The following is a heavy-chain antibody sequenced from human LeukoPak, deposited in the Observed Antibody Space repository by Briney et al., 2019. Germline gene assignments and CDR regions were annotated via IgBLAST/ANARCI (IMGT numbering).Heavy chain of an antibody. CDR1: GYTFTGYY. Sequence: ASVKVSCKASGYTFTGYYMHWVQQAPGQGLEWMGWINPNSGGTNYAQKFQGRVTMTRDTSISTAYMELSRLRSDDTAVYYCAREPHAYYYGMDVWGQGTTVTVSS. CDR3: AREPHAYYYGMDV. V-gene: IGHV1-2*02. J-gene: IGHJ6*02. CDR2: INPNSGGT.